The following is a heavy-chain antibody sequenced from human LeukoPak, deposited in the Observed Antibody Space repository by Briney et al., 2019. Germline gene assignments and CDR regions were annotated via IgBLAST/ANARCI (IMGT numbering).Heavy chain of an antibody. CDR3: ASSRSAMASSYYYYYMDV. V-gene: IGHV1-69*05. CDR2: ITSIFGTA. CDR1: GGTFSSYA. D-gene: IGHD2-2*01. J-gene: IGHJ6*03. Sequence: SVKVSCKASGGTFSSYAISWVRQAPGQGLEWMGGITSIFGTANYAQKFQGRVTITTGESTSTAYMELSSLRSEDTAVYYCASSRSAMASSYYYYYMDVWGKGTTVTVSS.